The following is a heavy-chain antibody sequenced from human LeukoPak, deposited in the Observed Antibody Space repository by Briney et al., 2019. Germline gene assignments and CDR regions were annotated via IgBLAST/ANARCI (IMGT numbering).Heavy chain of an antibody. V-gene: IGHV4-34*01. Sequence: SETLSLTCAVYGGSFSGYYWSWIRQVPGKGPEWIGEIDHSGRTNANSSLRSRVTISVDMSKNQFSLKLSSVTAADTAVYYCATAYGXNLYYYYGMDVWGQGTTVTVS. CDR2: IDHSGRT. CDR3: ATAYGXNLYYYYGMDV. CDR1: GGSFSGYY. D-gene: IGHD4-17*01. J-gene: IGHJ6*02.